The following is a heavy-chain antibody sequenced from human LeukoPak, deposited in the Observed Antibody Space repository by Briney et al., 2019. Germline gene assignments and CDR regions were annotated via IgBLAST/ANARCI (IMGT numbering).Heavy chain of an antibody. CDR1: GFTFSSHW. CDR2: INWNGGST. Sequence: GGSLRLSCAASGFTFSSHWMSWVRQAPGKGLEWVSGINWNGGSTGYADSVKGRFTISRDNAKNSLYLQMNSLRAEDTALYYCARVLYKEYSYGHIDYWGQGTLVTVSS. V-gene: IGHV3-20*04. D-gene: IGHD5-18*01. CDR3: ARVLYKEYSYGHIDY. J-gene: IGHJ4*02.